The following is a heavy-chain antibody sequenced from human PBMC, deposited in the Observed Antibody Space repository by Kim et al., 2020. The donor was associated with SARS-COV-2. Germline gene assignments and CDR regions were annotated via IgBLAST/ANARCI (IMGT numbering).Heavy chain of an antibody. D-gene: IGHD2-2*01. V-gene: IGHV4-4*07. J-gene: IGHJ4*02. CDR1: GGYISSYF. Sequence: SETLSLTCSVSGGYISSYFWSWIRQPAGKGLEWMGRFYSGGRTNYNPSLRGRVTLSVDKSKNQLFLNLASVTAAVTAVYFCAQSAVCSSTSCLFDYWGQGHLVTVSS. CDR3: AQSAVCSSTSCLFDY. CDR2: FYSGGRT.